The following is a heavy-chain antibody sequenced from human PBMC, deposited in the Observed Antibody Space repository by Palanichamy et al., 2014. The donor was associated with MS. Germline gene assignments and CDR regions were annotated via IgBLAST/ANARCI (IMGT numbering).Heavy chain of an antibody. J-gene: IGHJ4*02. Sequence: EVQLVESGGGLVKPGGSLRLSCAASGLTFSNAWMNWVRQAPGKGLEWVGRIISKTDGGTTDYAAPVKGRFTISRDDSKNTLYLQMNSLKTEDTAVYYCTTGGSWGQGTLVTVSS. V-gene: IGHV3-15*07. CDR3: TTGGS. D-gene: IGHD2-15*01. CDR2: IISKTDGGTT. CDR1: GLTFSNAW.